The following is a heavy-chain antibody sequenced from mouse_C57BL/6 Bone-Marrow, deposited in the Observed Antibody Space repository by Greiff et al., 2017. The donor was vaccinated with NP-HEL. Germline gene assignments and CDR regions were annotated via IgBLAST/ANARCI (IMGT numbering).Heavy chain of an antibody. CDR1: GFTFSSYA. J-gene: IGHJ3*01. CDR2: ISDGGSYT. D-gene: IGHD1-1*01. V-gene: IGHV5-4*01. Sequence: DVMLVESGGGLVKPGGSLKLSCAASGFTFSSYAMSWVRQTPEKRLEWVATISDGGSYTYYPDNVKGRFTISRDNAKNNLYLQMSHLKSEDTAMYYCARDQYYGSSSFAYWGQGTLVTVS. CDR3: ARDQYYGSSSFAY.